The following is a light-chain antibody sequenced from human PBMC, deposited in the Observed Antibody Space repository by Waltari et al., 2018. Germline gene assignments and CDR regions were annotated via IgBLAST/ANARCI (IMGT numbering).Light chain of an antibody. CDR2: DVS. V-gene: IGLV2-14*03. CDR1: SDDVGGYDS. J-gene: IGLJ2*01. Sequence: QSALTQPASVSGSPGQSITISCTGTSDDVGGYDSFSWYQHHPGKAPKLIIYDVSDRPSGVSNRFSGSRSANTASLAISGLQAEDEAHYYCGSYTSSDTWIFGGGTKLTVL. CDR3: GSYTSSDTWI.